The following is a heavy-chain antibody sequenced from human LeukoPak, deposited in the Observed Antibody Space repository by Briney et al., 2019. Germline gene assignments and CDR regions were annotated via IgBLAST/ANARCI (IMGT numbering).Heavy chain of an antibody. D-gene: IGHD3-3*01. J-gene: IGHJ4*02. V-gene: IGHV3-48*01. CDR3: ARDSGYYDFWSGYYPEGYFDY. Sequence: GGSLRLSCAASGFTFSSYSMNWVRQAPGKGLEWVSCISSSSSTIYYADSVKGRFTISRDNAKNSLYLQMNSLRAEDTAVYYCARDSGYYDFWSGYYPEGYFDYWGQGTLVTVSS. CDR1: GFTFSSYS. CDR2: ISSSSSTI.